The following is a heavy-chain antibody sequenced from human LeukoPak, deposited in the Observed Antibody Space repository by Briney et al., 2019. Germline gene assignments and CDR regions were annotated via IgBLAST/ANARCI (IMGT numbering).Heavy chain of an antibody. D-gene: IGHD4-11*01. J-gene: IGHJ6*03. Sequence: PGGSLRLSCAASGFTFSSYAMHWVRQAPGKGLEYVSAISSNGGSTYYANSVKGRFTISRDNSKNTLYLQMGSLRAEDMAVYYCARVGVTYTPADRHDSYYYYYYMDVWGKGTTVTVSS. CDR1: GFTFSSYA. V-gene: IGHV3-64*01. CDR3: ARVGVTYTPADRHDSYYYYYYMDV. CDR2: ISSNGGST.